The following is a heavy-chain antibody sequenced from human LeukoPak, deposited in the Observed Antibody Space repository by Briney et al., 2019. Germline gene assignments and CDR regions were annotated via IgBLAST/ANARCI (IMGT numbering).Heavy chain of an antibody. CDR1: GGSISNYY. V-gene: IGHV4-59*12. D-gene: IGHD7-27*01. CDR3: ARGNWGSGRYFDY. Sequence: PSETLSLTCTVSGGSISNYYWSWIRQPPGKGLEWIGYIYYSGSTNYNPSLKSRVTISVDTSKNQFSPKLNSVTAADTAVYYCARGNWGSGRYFDYWGQGTLVTVSS. CDR2: IYYSGST. J-gene: IGHJ4*02.